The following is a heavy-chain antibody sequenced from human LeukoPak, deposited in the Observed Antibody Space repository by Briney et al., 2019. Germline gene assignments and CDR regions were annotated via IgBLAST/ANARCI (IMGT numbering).Heavy chain of an antibody. CDR2: ISYDGSNK. D-gene: IGHD3-10*01. CDR1: GFTFSSYA. CDR3: GRGGGVFPAVIQYYLGSGISYYFDY. V-gene: IGHV3-30-3*01. Sequence: PGRSLRLSCAASGFTFSSYAMHWVRQAPGKGLEWVAVISYDGSNKYYADSVKGRFTISRDNSKNTLYLQMNSLRAEDTAVYYCGRGGGVFPAVIQYYLGSGISYYFDYWGQGPLVTVSP. J-gene: IGHJ4*02.